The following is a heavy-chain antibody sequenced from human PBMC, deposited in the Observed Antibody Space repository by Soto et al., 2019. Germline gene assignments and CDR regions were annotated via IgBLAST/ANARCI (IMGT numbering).Heavy chain of an antibody. J-gene: IGHJ6*04. Sequence: QVQLVQSGAEVKKPGSSVKVSCKASGGTFSDYAFSWVRQAPGQGLEWLGGIMPIFGAPDYAQKFQGRVTITAXGXTXEXYMDMRSVRREDTAMYYCASWLNEDTFGNYYYGMDVWGEGTTVTVSS. V-gene: IGHV1-69*12. CDR2: IMPIFGAP. D-gene: IGHD2-15*01. CDR3: ASWLNEDTFGNYYYGMDV. CDR1: GGTFSDYA.